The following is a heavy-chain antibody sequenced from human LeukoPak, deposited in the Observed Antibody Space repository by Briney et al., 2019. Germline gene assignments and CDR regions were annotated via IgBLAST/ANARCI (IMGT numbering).Heavy chain of an antibody. Sequence: SETLSLTCTVSGGSISSYYWSWIRQPPGKGLEWIGYIYYSGSTSYNPSLKSRVTISVDTSKKQFSLKLSSVTAADTAFYYCARYIVSHPHDAFDIWGQGTMVTVSS. D-gene: IGHD2-21*01. V-gene: IGHV4-59*01. CDR1: GGSISSYY. J-gene: IGHJ3*02. CDR2: IYYSGST. CDR3: ARYIVSHPHDAFDI.